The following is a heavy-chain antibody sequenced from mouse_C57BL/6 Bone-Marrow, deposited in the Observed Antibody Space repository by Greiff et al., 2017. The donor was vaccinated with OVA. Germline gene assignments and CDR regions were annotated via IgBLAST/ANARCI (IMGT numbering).Heavy chain of an antibody. J-gene: IGHJ2*01. Sequence: VQLQQSDAELVKPGASVKISCKVSGYTFTDHTIHWMKQRPEQGLEWIGYIYPRDGSTKYNEKFEGKATLTADKSSSTAYMQLNSLTSEDSAVYFCARWLLRGAYYFDYWGQGTTLTVSS. CDR1: GYTFTDHT. CDR2: IYPRDGST. CDR3: ARWLLRGAYYFDY. D-gene: IGHD2-3*01. V-gene: IGHV1-78*01.